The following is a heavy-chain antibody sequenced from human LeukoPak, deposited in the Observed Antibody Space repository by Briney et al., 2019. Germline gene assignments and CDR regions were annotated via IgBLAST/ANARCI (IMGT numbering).Heavy chain of an antibody. CDR1: GYTFTSYD. V-gene: IGHV1-8*03. D-gene: IGHD3-3*01. J-gene: IGHJ5*02. CDR3: ARGDYDFWSGYQNWFDP. CDR2: MNPNSGNT. Sequence: ASVKVSCKASGYTFTSYDINWVRQATGQGLEWMGWMNPNSGNTGYAQKFQGRVTITRNTSISTAYMELSSLRSEDTAVYYCARGDYDFWSGYQNWFDPWGQGTLVTVSS.